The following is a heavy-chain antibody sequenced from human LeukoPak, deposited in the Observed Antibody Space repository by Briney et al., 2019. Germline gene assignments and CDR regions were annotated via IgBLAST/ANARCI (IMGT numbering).Heavy chain of an antibody. J-gene: IGHJ2*01. Sequence: GGSLRLSCAASGFTFTSQGMAWVRQAPAKGLEWVSAITGSGDNTYYADSVKGRFTISRNNSKNTLYLQMSSLSAEDTAVYYCAKMQGYFDLWGRGTLVTVSS. CDR3: AKMQGYFDL. CDR2: ITGSGDNT. V-gene: IGHV3-23*01. CDR1: GFTFTSQG.